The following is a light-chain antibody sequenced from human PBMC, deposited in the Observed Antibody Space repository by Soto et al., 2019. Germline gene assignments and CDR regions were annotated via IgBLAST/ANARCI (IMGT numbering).Light chain of an antibody. CDR1: SSDVGSYDY. J-gene: IGLJ1*01. Sequence: QSALIQPPSVSGSPGQSVTISCTGTSSDVGSYDYVSWYQQHPGTVPKPMIYNVNTQPSGVPDRFSGSKSGNTASMTISGLQAEDEADYYCSSHTISSALQVFGTGTKVTVL. CDR2: NVN. V-gene: IGLV2-18*02. CDR3: SSHTISSALQV.